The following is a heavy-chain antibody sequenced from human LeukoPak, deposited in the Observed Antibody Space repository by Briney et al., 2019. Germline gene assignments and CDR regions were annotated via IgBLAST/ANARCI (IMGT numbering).Heavy chain of an antibody. CDR2: IKQDGSEK. Sequence: GGSLRLSSAASGFTFSSCWMSWVRQAPGKGLEWVANIKQDGSEKYYVDSVKGRFTISRDNAKNSLYLQMNSLRAEDTAVYYCARENTASAFDIWGQGTMVTVSS. D-gene: IGHD5-18*01. J-gene: IGHJ3*02. V-gene: IGHV3-7*01. CDR3: ARENTASAFDI. CDR1: GFTFSSCW.